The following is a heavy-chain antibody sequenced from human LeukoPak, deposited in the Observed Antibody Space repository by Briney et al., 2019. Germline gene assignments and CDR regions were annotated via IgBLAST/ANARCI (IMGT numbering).Heavy chain of an antibody. J-gene: IGHJ4*02. D-gene: IGHD4-11*01. CDR2: ISSSSSYI. CDR3: ARDKWLTTTHYFDY. V-gene: IGHV3-21*01. CDR1: GFTFSSYS. Sequence: GGSLRLSCAASGFTFSSYSMNWVRQAPGKGLEWVSSISSSSSYIYYADSVKGRFTVSRDNAKNSVYLQMNSLRAEDTAVYYCARDKWLTTTHYFDYWGQGTLVTVSS.